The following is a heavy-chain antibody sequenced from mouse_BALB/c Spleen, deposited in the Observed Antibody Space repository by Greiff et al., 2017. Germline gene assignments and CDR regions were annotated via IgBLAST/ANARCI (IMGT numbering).Heavy chain of an antibody. CDR1: GYTFTSYW. V-gene: IGHV1-7*01. J-gene: IGHJ2*01. D-gene: IGHD1-1*01. Sequence: QVQLKESGAELAKPGASVKMSCKASGYTFTSYWMHWVKQRPGQGLEWIGYINPSTGYTEYNQKFKDKATLTADKSSSTAYMQLSSLTSEDSAVYYCAREVTTGTGYWGQGTTLTVSS. CDR3: AREVTTGTGY. CDR2: INPSTGYT.